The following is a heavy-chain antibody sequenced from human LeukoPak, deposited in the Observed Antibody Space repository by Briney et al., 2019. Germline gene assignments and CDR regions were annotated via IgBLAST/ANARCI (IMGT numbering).Heavy chain of an antibody. D-gene: IGHD2/OR15-2a*01. Sequence: GGSLRLSCAASGFTFSNYWMNWIRQAPGKGLEWVANIKQDGSEKYYVDSVKGRFAISRDNAANSLFLQMNSLRAEDTAVYYCARGSLSAYDIWGRGTMVTVSS. J-gene: IGHJ3*02. CDR1: GFTFSNYW. V-gene: IGHV3-7*04. CDR3: ARGSLSAYDI. CDR2: IKQDGSEK.